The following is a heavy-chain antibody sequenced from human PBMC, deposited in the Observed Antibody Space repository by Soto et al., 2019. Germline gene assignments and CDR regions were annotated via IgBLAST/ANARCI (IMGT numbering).Heavy chain of an antibody. Sequence: QVQLVQSGAEVKKPGSSVKVSCKASGGTFSSYAISWVRQAPGQGLEWMGGIIPIFGTANYAQKFQGRVTITADESTSIAYMELSSLRSEDTAVYYCARARVEGSKAGTKVLVFDYWGQGTLVTVSS. J-gene: IGHJ4*02. CDR2: IIPIFGTA. CDR3: ARARVEGSKAGTKVLVFDY. V-gene: IGHV1-69*01. D-gene: IGHD1-1*01. CDR1: GGTFSSYA.